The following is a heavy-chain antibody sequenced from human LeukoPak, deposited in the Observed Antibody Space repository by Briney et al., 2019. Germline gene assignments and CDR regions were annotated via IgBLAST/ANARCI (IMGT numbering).Heavy chain of an antibody. Sequence: GASVKVSCKASGGTFSSYAISWVRQAPGQGLEWMGGIIPIFGTANYAQKFQGRVTITTDESTSTAYMELSSLRSEDTAVYYCARGYCSSTSCYLGYYYYMDVWGKGTTVTVSS. J-gene: IGHJ6*03. CDR3: ARGYCSSTSCYLGYYYYMDV. CDR2: IIPIFGTA. CDR1: GGTFSSYA. V-gene: IGHV1-69*05. D-gene: IGHD2-2*01.